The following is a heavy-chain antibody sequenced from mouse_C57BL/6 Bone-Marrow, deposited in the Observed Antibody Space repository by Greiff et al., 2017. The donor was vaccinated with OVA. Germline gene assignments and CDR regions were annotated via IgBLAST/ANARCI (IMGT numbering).Heavy chain of an antibody. CDR2: IWSGGST. CDR1: GFSLTSYG. CDR3: AKENIYYDLYYAMDY. Sequence: VKLQESGPGLVQPSQSLSITCTVSGFSLTSYGVHWVRQPPGKGLEWLGVIWSGGSTDYNAAFISRLSISKDNSKSQVFFKMNSLQADDTAIYYCAKENIYYDLYYAMDYWGQGTSVTVSS. D-gene: IGHD2-4*01. J-gene: IGHJ4*01. V-gene: IGHV2-4*01.